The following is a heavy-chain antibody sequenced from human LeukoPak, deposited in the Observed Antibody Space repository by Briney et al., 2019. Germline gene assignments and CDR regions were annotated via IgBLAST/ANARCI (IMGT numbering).Heavy chain of an antibody. Sequence: PGGSLRLSCAASGFTFSSYSVNWVRQAPGKGLEWVSSISSSGSNIHYADSVKGRFTISRDNAENSLYPQMTSLRAEDTAMYYCARGYSSGPDYWGQGTLVTVSS. V-gene: IGHV3-21*01. CDR1: GFTFSSYS. D-gene: IGHD6-19*01. CDR3: ARGYSSGPDY. CDR2: ISSSGSNI. J-gene: IGHJ4*02.